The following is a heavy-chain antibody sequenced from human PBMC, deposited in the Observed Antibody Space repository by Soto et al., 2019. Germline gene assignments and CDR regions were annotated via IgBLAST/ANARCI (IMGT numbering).Heavy chain of an antibody. J-gene: IGHJ6*02. CDR2: ISGSGGAT. CDR3: AKYSWAIFVMTGGQPYAIDF. D-gene: IGHD3-3*01. Sequence: GGSRRLSCVAPGLTLEHYAMSWVGKAPGKGLEWVSAISGSGGATYYSYSVKGRFTISRDNSNNTVYLQINDLRVEDAAEYSCAKYSWAIFVMTGGQPYAIDFWGQATIVTGSS. CDR1: GLTLEHYA. V-gene: IGHV3-23*01.